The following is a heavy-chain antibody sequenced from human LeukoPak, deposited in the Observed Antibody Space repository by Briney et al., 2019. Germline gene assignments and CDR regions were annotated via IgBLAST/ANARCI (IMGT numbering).Heavy chain of an antibody. CDR3: IRGVVVPAATLGY. CDR2: INPNSGGT. V-gene: IGHV1-2*02. Sequence: ASVKVSCKASGYTLTGYYMHWVRQAPGHGLEWMGWINPNSGGTNYAQKFQGRVTMTRDTSISTAYMELSRLRSDDTAVYYCIRGVVVPAATLGYGGQGTLVTVSS. D-gene: IGHD2-2*01. J-gene: IGHJ4*02. CDR1: GYTLTGYY.